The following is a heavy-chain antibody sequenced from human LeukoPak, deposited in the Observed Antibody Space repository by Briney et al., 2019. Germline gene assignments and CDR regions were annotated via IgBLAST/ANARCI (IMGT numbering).Heavy chain of an antibody. CDR2: ISYDGSNE. D-gene: IGHD3-22*01. CDR3: AKVALFSGYYPPFDY. V-gene: IGHV3-30*18. Sequence: GGSLRLSCAASGFTFSNYGMHWVPQAPGKGVEWVAVISYDGSNEYYADSVKGRFTISRDNSKNTLFLQMNSLRPEDTAVYHCAKVALFSGYYPPFDYWGQGTLVTVSS. J-gene: IGHJ4*02. CDR1: GFTFSNYG.